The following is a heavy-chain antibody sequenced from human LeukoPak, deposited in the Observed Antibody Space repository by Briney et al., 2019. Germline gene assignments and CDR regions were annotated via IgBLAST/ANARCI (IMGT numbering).Heavy chain of an antibody. CDR2: ISSSSSSTI. CDR1: GFTFSSYS. Sequence: GGSLRLSCAASGFTFSSYSMNWVRQAPGKGLEWVSYISSSSSSTIYYADSVKGRFTISRDNAKNSLYLQMNSLRAEDTAVYYCARRGGEVWFGELSSYYYYMDVWGKGTTVTVSS. V-gene: IGHV3-48*01. J-gene: IGHJ6*03. CDR3: ARRGGEVWFGELSSYYYYMDV. D-gene: IGHD3-10*01.